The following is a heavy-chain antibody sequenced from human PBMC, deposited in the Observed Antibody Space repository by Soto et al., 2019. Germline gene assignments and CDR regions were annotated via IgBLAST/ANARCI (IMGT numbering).Heavy chain of an antibody. CDR3: ARDRYSSSLFDF. Sequence: EVQLMESGGGLVQPGGSLTLSCAASGFTFSNYWMSWVRQAPGMGLEWVANIKSDGSDKYYVDSVKGRCTISRENTKNSLSLQLNSPRAEDTAVYYCARDRYSSSLFDFWGQGTMVTVSS. V-gene: IGHV3-7*03. CDR2: IKSDGSDK. CDR1: GFTFSNYW. J-gene: IGHJ3*01. D-gene: IGHD6-13*01.